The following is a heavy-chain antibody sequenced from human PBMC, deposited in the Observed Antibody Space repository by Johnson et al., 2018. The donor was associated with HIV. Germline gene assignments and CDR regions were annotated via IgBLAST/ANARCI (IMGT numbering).Heavy chain of an antibody. D-gene: IGHD5-24*01. CDR3: ARVGDGNNKNAFDI. CDR2: ISYDGGNK. V-gene: IGHV3-30*03. CDR1: GFTFSNAW. J-gene: IGHJ3*02. Sequence: QVQLVESGGGLVKPGGSLRLSCAASGFTFSNAWMSWVRQAPGKGLEWVAVISYDGGNKYYADSVKGRFTISRDNAENSLYLQMKSLRAEDTAVYYCARVGDGNNKNAFDIWGQGTMVTGSS.